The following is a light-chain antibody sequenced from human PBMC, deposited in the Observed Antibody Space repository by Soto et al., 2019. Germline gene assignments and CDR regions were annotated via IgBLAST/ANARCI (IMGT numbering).Light chain of an antibody. CDR2: GAS. V-gene: IGKV3D-15*01. CDR1: QSVSNN. CDR3: QQYHKWPLT. J-gene: IGKJ4*01. Sequence: EIVLTQSPGTLSLSPGERATLSCRASQSVSNNYLAWYQQKPGQAPRLLMYGASTRATGMPASFSGSGSGTEFILTISSLQSEDFAVYYCQQYHKWPLTFGGGTKVDIK.